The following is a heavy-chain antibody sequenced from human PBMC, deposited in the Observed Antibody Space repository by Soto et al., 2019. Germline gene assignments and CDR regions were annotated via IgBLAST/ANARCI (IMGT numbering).Heavy chain of an antibody. D-gene: IGHD3-9*01. CDR3: AKDHYDILTGQVYYYYYYMDV. Sequence: GGSLRLCCAASEFTFRNHGMSWVRQAPGKGLEWVSAISGSGGSTYYADSVKGRFTISRDNSKDTLYLQMNSLRAEDTAVYYCAKDHYDILTGQVYYYYYYMDVWGKGTTVTVSS. J-gene: IGHJ6*03. CDR2: ISGSGGST. V-gene: IGHV3-23*01. CDR1: EFTFRNHG.